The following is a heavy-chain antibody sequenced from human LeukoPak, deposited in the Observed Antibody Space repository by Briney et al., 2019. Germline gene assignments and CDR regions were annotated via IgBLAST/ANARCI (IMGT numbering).Heavy chain of an antibody. CDR2: IRSNRTI. D-gene: IGHD3-10*01. Sequence: GGSLRLSCAASGFTFSTFAMIWVRQPPGKGLEWVSYIRSNRTILYADSVKGRFTISRDNDKNSVYLQMNSLRAEDTAVYYCARAASGSYFPEPYYYYMDVWGKGTTVTVSS. J-gene: IGHJ6*03. CDR1: GFTFSTFA. V-gene: IGHV3-48*01. CDR3: ARAASGSYFPEPYYYYMDV.